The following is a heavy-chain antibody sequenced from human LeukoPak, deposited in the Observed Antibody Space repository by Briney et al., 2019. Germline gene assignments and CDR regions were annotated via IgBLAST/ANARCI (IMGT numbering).Heavy chain of an antibody. V-gene: IGHV4-34*01. D-gene: IGHD3-10*01. J-gene: IGHJ4*02. CDR3: ARVRITMVRGVINYYFDY. CDR2: INHSGST. CDR1: GGSISSYY. Sequence: SETLSLTCTVSGGSISSYYWSWIRQPPGKGLEWIGEINHSGSTNYNPSLKSRVTISVDTSKNQFSLKLSSVTAADTAVYYCARVRITMVRGVINYYFDYWGQGTLVTVSS.